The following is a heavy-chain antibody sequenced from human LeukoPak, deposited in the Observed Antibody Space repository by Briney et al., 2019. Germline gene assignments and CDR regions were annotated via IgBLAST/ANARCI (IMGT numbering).Heavy chain of an antibody. V-gene: IGHV1-69*10. J-gene: IGHJ6*02. Sequence: ASVKVSCKASGGTFSSYAISWVRQAPGQGLEWMGGIIPILGIANYAQKFQGRVTITADKSTSTAYMELSSLRSEDTAVYYCARDGSSYYYYGMDVWGQGTTVTVSS. CDR1: GGTFSSYA. CDR2: IIPILGIA. D-gene: IGHD6-6*01. CDR3: ARDGSSYYYYGMDV.